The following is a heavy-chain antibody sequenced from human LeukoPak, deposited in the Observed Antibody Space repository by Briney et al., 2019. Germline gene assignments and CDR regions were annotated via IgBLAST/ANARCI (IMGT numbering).Heavy chain of an antibody. Sequence: GASVKVSCKASGYTFTGYYMHWVRQAPGQGLEWRGWINPNSGGTNYAQKFQGRVTMTRDTSISTAYMELSRLRSDDTAVYYCARDAAYSSSWYWFDPWGQGTLVTVSS. J-gene: IGHJ5*02. CDR1: GYTFTGYY. V-gene: IGHV1-2*02. CDR3: ARDAAYSSSWYWFDP. CDR2: INPNSGGT. D-gene: IGHD6-13*01.